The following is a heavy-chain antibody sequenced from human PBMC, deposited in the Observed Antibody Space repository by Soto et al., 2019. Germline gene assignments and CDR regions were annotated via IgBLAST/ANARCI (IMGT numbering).Heavy chain of an antibody. D-gene: IGHD7-27*01. CDR2: IDLDIGDT. CDR3: GLEPTGTGGFDY. J-gene: IGHJ4*02. Sequence: QVQMVQSGAEVKKPGASVKVSCKASGHTFTGHHMHWVRQAPGQGIEWMGLIDLDIGDTKYAQKFQGRVTSTSDTCITTAYMELRGLRSDDTAVYYCGLEPTGTGGFDYWGQGTLVTVSS. V-gene: IGHV1-2*02. CDR1: GHTFTGHH.